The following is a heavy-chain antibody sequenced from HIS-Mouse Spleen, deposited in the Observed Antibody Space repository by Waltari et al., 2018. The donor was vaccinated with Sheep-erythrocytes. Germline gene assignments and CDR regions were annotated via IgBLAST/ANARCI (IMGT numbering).Heavy chain of an antibody. J-gene: IGHJ4*02. CDR3: ARDEGTYYDFWSGYPPSYYFDY. V-gene: IGHV4-39*07. D-gene: IGHD3-3*01. CDR1: GGSISSSSYY. Sequence: QLQLQESGPGLVTPSETLSLPCTVSGGSISSSSYYSGWIRQPPGKGLEWIGSIYYSGSTYYNPSLKSRVTISVDTSKNQFSLKLSSVTAADTAVYYCARDEGTYYDFWSGYPPSYYFDYWGQGTLVTVSS. CDR2: IYYSGST.